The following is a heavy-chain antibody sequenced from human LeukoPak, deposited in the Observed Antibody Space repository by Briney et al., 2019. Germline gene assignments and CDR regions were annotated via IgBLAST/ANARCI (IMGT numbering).Heavy chain of an antibody. CDR1: GFTFSDYY. CDR3: ARGNSGWYYFDY. D-gene: IGHD6-19*01. Sequence: PGGSLRLSCAASGFTFSDYYMSWIRQAPGKGLEWVSYIRSSGTTIYYADSVKGRFTISMDNATNSLYLQTNRLGAEDTAAYYSARGNSGWYYFDYWGQGTLVTVSS. J-gene: IGHJ4*02. CDR2: IRSSGTTI. V-gene: IGHV3-11*04.